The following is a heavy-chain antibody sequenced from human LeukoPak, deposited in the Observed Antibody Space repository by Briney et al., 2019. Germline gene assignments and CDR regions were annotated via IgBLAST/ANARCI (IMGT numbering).Heavy chain of an antibody. CDR1: GGTFSSYA. J-gene: IGHJ6*03. CDR3: AKRGEITSLDYYYMGV. V-gene: IGHV1-69*06. Sequence: ASVKVSCKASGGTFSSYAISWVRQAPGQGLEWMGGIIPIFGTANYAQKFQGRVTITADKSTSTAYMELSSLRAGDTAVYYCAKRGEITSLDYYYMGVWGKGTTVTMSS. D-gene: IGHD2-2*01. CDR2: IIPIFGTA.